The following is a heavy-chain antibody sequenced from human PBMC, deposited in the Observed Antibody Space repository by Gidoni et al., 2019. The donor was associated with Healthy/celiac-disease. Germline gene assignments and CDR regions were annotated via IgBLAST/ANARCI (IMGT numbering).Heavy chain of an antibody. CDR3: AKPGSGSYALGAFDY. D-gene: IGHD3-10*01. V-gene: IGHV3-30*02. Sequence: QVQLVESGGGVVQPGGSLRLSCAASGFTFSSYGMHWVRQAPGKGLEWVAFIRDDGSKKYYADAVKGRFTISRDNSKNTLYLQMNSLRAEDTAVYYCAKPGSGSYALGAFDYWGQGTLVTVSS. J-gene: IGHJ4*02. CDR1: GFTFSSYG. CDR2: IRDDGSKK.